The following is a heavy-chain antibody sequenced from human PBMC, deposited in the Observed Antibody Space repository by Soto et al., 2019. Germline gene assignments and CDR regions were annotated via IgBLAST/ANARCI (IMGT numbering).Heavy chain of an antibody. CDR2: INPDTGGT. V-gene: IGHV1-2*02. Sequence: ASVKVSCKASGYTFTDYFMHWVRQAPGQGLEWMGWINPDTGGTNYAQKFQGRVTMTRDTSIRTAYMELSRLTSDDTAVYYCEAFTRTPASFWGQGTLVTVSS. J-gene: IGHJ4*02. D-gene: IGHD2-2*01. CDR3: EAFTRTPASF. CDR1: GYTFTDYF.